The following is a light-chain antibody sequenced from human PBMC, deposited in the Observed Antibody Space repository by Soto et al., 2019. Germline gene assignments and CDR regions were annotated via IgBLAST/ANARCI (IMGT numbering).Light chain of an antibody. J-gene: IGLJ2*01. CDR3: SSYTRSSTVI. CDR1: SIDVGGYNY. CDR2: EVS. V-gene: IGLV2-14*01. Sequence: QSVLTQPASVSGSAGQSITISCTGTSIDVGGYNYVSWYQQHPGKAPKLMIYEVSNRPSGVSNRLSGSKSGNTASLTISGLQAEDEADYYCSSYTRSSTVIFGGGTKLTVL.